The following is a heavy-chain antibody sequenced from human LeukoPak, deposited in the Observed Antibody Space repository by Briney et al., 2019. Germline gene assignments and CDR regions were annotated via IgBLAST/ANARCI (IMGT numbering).Heavy chain of an antibody. CDR3: ARDGGYSYGPFDY. CDR2: IYYSGST. V-gene: IGHV4-59*12. D-gene: IGHD5-18*01. Sequence: SETLSLTCTVSGGSISSYYWSWIRQPPGKGLEWIGYIYYSGSTNYNPSLKSRATISVDTSKNQFSLKLTSVTAADTAVYYCARDGGYSYGPFDYWGQGTLVTVSS. CDR1: GGSISSYY. J-gene: IGHJ4*02.